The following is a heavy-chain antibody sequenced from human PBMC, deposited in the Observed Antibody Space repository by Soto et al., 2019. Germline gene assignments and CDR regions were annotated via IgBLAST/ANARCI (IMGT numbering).Heavy chain of an antibody. Sequence: SETLSLTCTVSGGSISGSSYYWGWIRQPPGKGLEWIGSIHYTETTYYNPSLKSRVTISVDTSKNQLFLKLSSVTAADTAVYNCARPHCSSSNCPNWFDPWGQGTLVTVSS. CDR3: ARPHCSSSNCPNWFDP. V-gene: IGHV4-39*01. CDR2: IHYTETT. D-gene: IGHD2-2*01. CDR1: GGSISGSSYY. J-gene: IGHJ5*02.